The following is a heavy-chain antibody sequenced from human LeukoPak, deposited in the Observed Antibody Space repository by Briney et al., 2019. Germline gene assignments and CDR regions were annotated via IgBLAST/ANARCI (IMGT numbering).Heavy chain of an antibody. Sequence: ASVKVSCKASGYTFTSYYMHWVRQAPGQGLEWMGWINPNSGGTNYAQKFQGRVTMTRDTSISTAYMELSRLRSDDTAVYYCARVANRVAAAAMGYWGQGTLVTVSS. D-gene: IGHD6-13*01. V-gene: IGHV1-2*02. J-gene: IGHJ4*02. CDR1: GYTFTSYY. CDR2: INPNSGGT. CDR3: ARVANRVAAAAMGY.